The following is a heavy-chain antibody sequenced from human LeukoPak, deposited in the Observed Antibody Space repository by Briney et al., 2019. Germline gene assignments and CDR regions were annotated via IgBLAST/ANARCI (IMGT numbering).Heavy chain of an antibody. J-gene: IGHJ4*02. V-gene: IGHV5-51*01. CDR1: GYSFTSYW. D-gene: IGHD2-15*01. CDR3: ARRYCRGGSCYSVDY. Sequence: GESLKIACKGSGYSFTSYWIGWVRQMPGKGLEWMGIIYPGDSHTRYSPSFQGQVTIPADKSIRTAYLQWSSMKASDTAMYYCARRYCRGGSCYSVDYWGQGTLVTVSS. CDR2: IYPGDSHT.